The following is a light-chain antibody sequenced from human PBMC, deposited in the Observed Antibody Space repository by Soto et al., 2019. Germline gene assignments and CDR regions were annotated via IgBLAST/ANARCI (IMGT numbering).Light chain of an antibody. Sequence: QSALTQPASVSGSPGQSITISCTGTSSDIGDYNYVSWYRQHPGKAPKLIVFEVTNRPSGISNRFSGSKSGNTASLIITGLQAEDEADYYCTSYTSSDTVIFGGGTQLTVL. V-gene: IGLV2-14*01. CDR3: TSYTSSDTVI. J-gene: IGLJ2*01. CDR1: SSDIGDYNY. CDR2: EVT.